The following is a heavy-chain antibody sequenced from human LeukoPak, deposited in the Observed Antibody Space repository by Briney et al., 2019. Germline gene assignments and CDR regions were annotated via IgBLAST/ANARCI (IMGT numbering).Heavy chain of an antibody. Sequence: KASETLSLTCTVAGGSVSSTTYYWGRIRQPPRKGLEWIGSIYYSGSTYYNRSLKSRVTISVDTSKNQFSLKLSSVTAANTAVYYCARSGSGSYWEGDWFDPWGQGTLVTVSS. V-gene: IGHV4-39*01. D-gene: IGHD3-10*01. J-gene: IGHJ5*02. CDR2: IYYSGST. CDR1: GGSVSSTTYY. CDR3: ARSGSGSYWEGDWFDP.